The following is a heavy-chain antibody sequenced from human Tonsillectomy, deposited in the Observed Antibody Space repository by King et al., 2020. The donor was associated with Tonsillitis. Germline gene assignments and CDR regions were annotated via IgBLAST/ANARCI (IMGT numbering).Heavy chain of an antibody. J-gene: IGHJ4*02. Sequence: QLVQSGAEVKKPGASVKVSCQASGYTFANYGIHWVRQAPGPRLEWMGWINRDNDNTKYSQRFQGRVTITRDTPASTVYMELSSLRSEDTAVYFCARDSQYYDVWGQGTLVTVSS. CDR3: ARDSQYYDV. V-gene: IGHV1-3*01. CDR1: GYTFANYG. CDR2: INRDNDNT. D-gene: IGHD3-22*01.